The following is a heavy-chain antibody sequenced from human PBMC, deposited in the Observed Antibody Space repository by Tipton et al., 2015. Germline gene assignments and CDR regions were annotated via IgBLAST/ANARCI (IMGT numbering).Heavy chain of an antibody. V-gene: IGHV3-7*03. Sequence: SLTLSCAASEFTFSYYTINWVRQAPGKGLEWVANIKHDGGLKFYVDSVKGRFTISRDNANNSLSLQMNSLRAEDTAVYYCARERRNYYDSSSYYIDYWGQGTLVTVSS. J-gene: IGHJ4*02. CDR1: EFTFSYYT. CDR3: ARERRNYYDSSSYYIDY. D-gene: IGHD3-22*01. CDR2: IKHDGGLK.